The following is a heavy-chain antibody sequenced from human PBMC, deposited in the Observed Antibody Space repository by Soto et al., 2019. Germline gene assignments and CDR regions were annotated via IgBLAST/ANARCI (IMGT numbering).Heavy chain of an antibody. CDR3: ATDNVDSMLEY. V-gene: IGHV4-4*02. Sequence: QVQLHESGPGLVKPSETLSLTCVVSDGSISTYDWWTWVRQPPGKGLEWIGKMFHRGGADYSPSLKSRVTISADSSKNHFSLRLTAVTAADTAVYYCATDNVDSMLEYWGQGTQVAVAS. D-gene: IGHD3-3*01. CDR1: DGSISTYDW. CDR2: MFHRGGA. J-gene: IGHJ4*02.